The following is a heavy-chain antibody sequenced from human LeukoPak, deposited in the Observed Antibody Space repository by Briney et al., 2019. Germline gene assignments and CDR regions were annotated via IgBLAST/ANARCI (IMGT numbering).Heavy chain of an antibody. V-gene: IGHV4-39*01. Sequence: SETLSLTCSVSGDSISSSDYYWGWIRQPPGKGPEWVASISYSGTTYYNPSLKSRVTISADTSKNQFSLNLNSVIAADTAVYYCARQRGWSPLDSWGQGTPVTVSS. CDR1: GDSISSSDYY. CDR3: ARQRGWSPLDS. J-gene: IGHJ4*02. CDR2: ISYSGTT.